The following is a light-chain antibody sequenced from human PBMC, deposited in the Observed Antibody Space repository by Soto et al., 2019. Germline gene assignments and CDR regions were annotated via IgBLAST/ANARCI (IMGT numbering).Light chain of an antibody. CDR3: HQYNYWPPWS. Sequence: EIVMTQSPATLSVSPGERATLSCRASQSVSSNLAWYQQKPGQAPRLLIYGASTRATGSPARFSGSGSGTEFNLTISSLQSEDFAVYYCHQYNYWPPWSFGQGTKVEIK. V-gene: IGKV3-15*01. CDR1: QSVSSN. CDR2: GAS. J-gene: IGKJ1*01.